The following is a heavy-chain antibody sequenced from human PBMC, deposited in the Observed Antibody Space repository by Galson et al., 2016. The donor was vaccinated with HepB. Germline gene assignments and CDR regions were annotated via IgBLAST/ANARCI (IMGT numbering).Heavy chain of an antibody. CDR1: GASISSLNW. D-gene: IGHD1-14*01. Sequence: ETLSLTCAIYGASISSLNWWSWVRQPPGKGLERIGEIYHSGSTNYNPSLKSRVTMSVDKSKNQYSLNLNSVTAADTAVYYCASLDNRRGGEYWGQGTLVTVSS. J-gene: IGHJ4*02. CDR3: ASLDNRRGGEY. CDR2: IYHSGST. V-gene: IGHV4-4*02.